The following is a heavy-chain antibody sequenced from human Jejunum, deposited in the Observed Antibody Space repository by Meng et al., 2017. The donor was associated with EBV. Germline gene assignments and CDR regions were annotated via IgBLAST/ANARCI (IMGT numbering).Heavy chain of an antibody. J-gene: IGHJ5*02. V-gene: IGHV3-21*02. Sequence: EVQLVGSGGXLVNFWGSXRPACAASGLTFSGYTINWVRQAPGRGLEWVSSISAGGDYTYYADSVQGRFTISRDKAGNSMYLLMNSLTADDTALYYCTRGLLRCNNVRCHRGWFDPWGQGTLVTVSS. CDR3: TRGLLRCNNVRCHRGWFDP. D-gene: IGHD2-8*01. CDR2: ISAGGDYT. CDR1: GLTFSGYT.